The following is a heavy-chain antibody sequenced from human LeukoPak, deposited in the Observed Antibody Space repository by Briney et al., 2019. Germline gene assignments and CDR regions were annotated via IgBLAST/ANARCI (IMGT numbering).Heavy chain of an antibody. Sequence: GGSLRLSCAASGFTFGSYSMNWVRQAPGKGLEWVSSISSSSSYIYYADSVKGRFTISRDNAKNSLYLQMNSLRAEDTAVYYCARDLSGWYSYWGQGTLVTVSS. CDR3: ARDLSGWYSY. CDR1: GFTFGSYS. J-gene: IGHJ4*02. V-gene: IGHV3-21*01. D-gene: IGHD6-19*01. CDR2: ISSSSSYI.